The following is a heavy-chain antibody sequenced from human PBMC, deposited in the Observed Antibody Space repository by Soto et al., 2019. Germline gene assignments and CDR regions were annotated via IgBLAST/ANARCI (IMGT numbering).Heavy chain of an antibody. CDR3: ARDQESITDRILQY. D-gene: IGHD3-10*01. V-gene: IGHV1-18*01. Sequence: ASVKVSCKASGYTVASFGFSWVRQAPGQGLEWLGWISAYNGNTHYAQKVRDRVTLTTDTSTNTAYMELRSLTSDDTAVYYCARDQESITDRILQYWGQGTRVTVSS. CDR1: GYTVASFG. CDR2: ISAYNGNT. J-gene: IGHJ4*02.